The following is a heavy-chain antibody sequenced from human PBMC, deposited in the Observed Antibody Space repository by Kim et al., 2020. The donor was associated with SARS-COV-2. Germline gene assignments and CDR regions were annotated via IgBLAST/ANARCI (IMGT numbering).Heavy chain of an antibody. V-gene: IGHV4-34*01. D-gene: IGHD6-13*01. CDR1: GGSFSGYY. CDR3: ARRSSSWSPQFNH. Sequence: SETLSLTCAVYGGSFSGYYWSWIRQPPGKGLEWIGEINHSGSTNYNPSLKSRVTISVDTSKNQFSLKLSSVTAADTAVYYCARRSSSWSPQFNHWGQGTLVTVSS. CDR2: INHSGST. J-gene: IGHJ4*02.